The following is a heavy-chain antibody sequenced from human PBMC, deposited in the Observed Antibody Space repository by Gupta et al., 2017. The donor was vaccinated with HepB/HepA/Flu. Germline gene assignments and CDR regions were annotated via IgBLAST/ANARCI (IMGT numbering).Heavy chain of an antibody. Sequence: QVQLQQWGAGLLKASETLSLTCAVYGGSFRGYYWNWIRQPPGKGLEWIGEINHSGSTNYNPSLKSRVTISLDTSKNQFSLKLSSVTAADTAIYYCARGRLTTVPLFNIYDYYMDVGGKGTTVTVSS. CDR2: INHSGST. CDR1: GGSFRGYY. D-gene: IGHD4/OR15-4a*01. V-gene: IGHV4-34*01. CDR3: ARGRLTTVPLFNIYDYYMDV. J-gene: IGHJ6*03.